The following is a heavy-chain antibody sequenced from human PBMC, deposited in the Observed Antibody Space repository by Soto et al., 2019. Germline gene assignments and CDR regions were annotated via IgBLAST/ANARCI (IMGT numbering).Heavy chain of an antibody. Sequence: EVQLVESGGGLVQPGGSLRLSCTASGVTFSSYSMVWVRQAPGKGLEWVSYISSSSSSIYYADSVKGRFSTSRDNAKNSTSLQMNSLRVEDTGVYYCARELGFDAGARMDVWGQGTTVTVSS. D-gene: IGHD3-10*01. V-gene: IGHV3-48*01. J-gene: IGHJ6*02. CDR3: ARELGFDAGARMDV. CDR2: ISSSSSSI. CDR1: GVTFSSYS.